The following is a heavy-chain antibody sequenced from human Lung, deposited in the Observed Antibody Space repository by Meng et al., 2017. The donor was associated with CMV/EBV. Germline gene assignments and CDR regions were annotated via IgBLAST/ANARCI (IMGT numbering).Heavy chain of an antibody. Sequence: SGPXLVXPTQTLTLTCTFSGFSLSTSGMRVSWIRQPPGKALEWLARIDWDDDKFYSTSLKTRLTISKDTSKNQVVLTMTNMDPVDTATYYCARDAAGYSIFDPXGQGXLVTVSS. V-gene: IGHV2-70D*14. CDR2: IDWDDDK. J-gene: IGHJ5*02. CDR1: GFSLSTSGMR. D-gene: IGHD6-13*01. CDR3: ARDAAGYSIFDP.